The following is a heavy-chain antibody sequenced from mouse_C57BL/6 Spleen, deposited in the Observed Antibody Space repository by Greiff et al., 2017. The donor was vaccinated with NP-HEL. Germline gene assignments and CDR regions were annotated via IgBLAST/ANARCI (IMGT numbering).Heavy chain of an antibody. CDR3: ARRGITTVVDY. CDR1: GYTFTSYW. V-gene: IGHV1-53*01. D-gene: IGHD1-1*01. J-gene: IGHJ2*01. Sequence: QVHVKQPGTELVKPGASVKLSCKASGYTFTSYWMHWVKQRPGQGLEWIGNINPSNGGTNYNEKFKSKATLTVDKSSSTAYMQLSSLTSEDSAVYYCARRGITTVVDYWGQGTTLTVSS. CDR2: INPSNGGT.